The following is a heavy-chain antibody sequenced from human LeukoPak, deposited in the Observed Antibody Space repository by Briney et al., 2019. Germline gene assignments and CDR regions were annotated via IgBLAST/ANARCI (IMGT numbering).Heavy chain of an antibody. CDR2: IIPIFGTA. D-gene: IGHD3-22*01. J-gene: IGHJ4*02. Sequence: GSSVKVSCKASGGTFSSYAISWVRQAPGQGLEWMGGIIPIFGTANYAQKFQGRVTITADESTSTAYMELSSLRSEDTAAYYCARGPLNYYDSSGYYYPGQGYFDYWGQGTLVTVSS. CDR3: ARGPLNYYDSSGYYYPGQGYFDY. CDR1: GGTFSSYA. V-gene: IGHV1-69*01.